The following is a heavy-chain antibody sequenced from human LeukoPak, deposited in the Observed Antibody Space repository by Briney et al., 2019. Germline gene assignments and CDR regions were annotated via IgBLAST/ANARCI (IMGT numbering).Heavy chain of an antibody. CDR2: INAGSGNT. CDR1: GYTFTCYA. Sequence: ASVKVSCKASGYTFTCYAMHWVRQAPGQGLEWMGWINAGSGNTKYSQKFQGRVTISRDTSANTDYMEQSSLRSEDTAVYYCARDDGYCSSTSCLDWFDPWGQGTLVTVSS. D-gene: IGHD2-2*03. V-gene: IGHV1-3*01. CDR3: ARDDGYCSSTSCLDWFDP. J-gene: IGHJ5*02.